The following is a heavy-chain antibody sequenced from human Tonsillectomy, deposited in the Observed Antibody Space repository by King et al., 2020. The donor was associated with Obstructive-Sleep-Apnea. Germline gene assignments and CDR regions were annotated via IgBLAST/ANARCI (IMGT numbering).Heavy chain of an antibody. V-gene: IGHV4-59*08. CDR1: GGSISSYY. CDR3: ARSLDSSGYYYTNY. CDR2: ISYNGST. J-gene: IGHJ4*02. D-gene: IGHD3-22*01. Sequence: VQLQESGPGLVKPSETLSLTCTVSGGSISSYYWSWIRQPPGKGLEWYGYISYNGSTNYNPPLNRRVTISVDTSKNQFSLKLSSVTAADTAVYYCARSLDSSGYYYTNYWGQGTLVTVSS.